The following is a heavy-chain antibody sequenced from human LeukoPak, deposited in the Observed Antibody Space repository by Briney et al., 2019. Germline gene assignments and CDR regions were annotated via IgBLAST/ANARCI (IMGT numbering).Heavy chain of an antibody. CDR1: VYTFTRYV. CDR3: ARDKYGRGWYGDY. J-gene: IGHJ4*02. D-gene: IGHD6-19*01. V-gene: IGHV1-18*01. CDR2: IRADNGNT. Sequence: AVKDSCQASVYTFTRYVSSSVRPAPAQELAGMGCIRADNGNTNYAEKVQGRISMTTDTSKSTVYMQLKSLRSDDTAVYYCARDKYGRGWYGDYWGQGTLVTVSS.